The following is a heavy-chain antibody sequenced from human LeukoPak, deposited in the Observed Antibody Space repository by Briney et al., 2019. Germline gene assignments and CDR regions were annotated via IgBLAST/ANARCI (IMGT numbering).Heavy chain of an antibody. V-gene: IGHV4-59*06. CDR1: GGSISSYY. CDR3: ARGNLDYYDSSGYYHFDY. D-gene: IGHD3-22*01. CDR2: IYYSGST. J-gene: IGHJ4*02. Sequence: SETLSLTCTVSGGSISSYYWSWIRQHPGKGLEWIGYIYYSGSTYYNPFLKSRVTISVDTSKNQFSLKLSSVTAADTAVYYCARGNLDYYDSSGYYHFDYWGQGTLVTVSS.